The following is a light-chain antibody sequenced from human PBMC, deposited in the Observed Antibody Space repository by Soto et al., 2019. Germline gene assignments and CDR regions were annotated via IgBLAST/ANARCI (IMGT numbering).Light chain of an antibody. Sequence: DIQLTQSPSSLSASVGDKVTITCRASQSIRSYLNWVQQKPGKAPKLLIYDASSLQTGVPSRFSGSGSGTDFSLTISSLQPEDFATYYCQQSSSTPPWTFGQGTKVEIK. J-gene: IGKJ1*01. V-gene: IGKV1-39*01. CDR2: DAS. CDR1: QSIRSY. CDR3: QQSSSTPPWT.